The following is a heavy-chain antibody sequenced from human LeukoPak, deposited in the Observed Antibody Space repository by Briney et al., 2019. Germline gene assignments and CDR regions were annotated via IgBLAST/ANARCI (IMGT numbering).Heavy chain of an antibody. V-gene: IGHV3-23*01. D-gene: IGHD2-21*02. CDR1: GFTFTACY. Sequence: PGGSLRLSCTASGFTFTACYMSWVRQAPGKGLEWVSGISYTATDTYYADAVKGRFTISRDNSKNTLYLQMNSLRVEDAAVYYCAKDPEAYCGGDCYSYHYGMDVWGQGTTVTVSS. CDR3: AKDPEAYCGGDCYSYHYGMDV. CDR2: ISYTATDT. J-gene: IGHJ6*02.